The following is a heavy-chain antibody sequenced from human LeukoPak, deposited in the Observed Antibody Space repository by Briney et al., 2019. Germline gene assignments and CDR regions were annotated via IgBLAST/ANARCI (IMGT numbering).Heavy chain of an antibody. Sequence: GESLKISCKGSGYSFTTYWIGWVRQMPGKGLEWMGIIFPGDSDTRYSPSFQGQVTISADKSTSTAYLQWSSLKASDTAIYYCARRCGDPKAIDYWGQGTLVTVSS. CDR3: ARRCGDPKAIDY. CDR2: IFPGDSDT. V-gene: IGHV5-51*01. CDR1: GYSFTTYW. D-gene: IGHD4-17*01. J-gene: IGHJ4*02.